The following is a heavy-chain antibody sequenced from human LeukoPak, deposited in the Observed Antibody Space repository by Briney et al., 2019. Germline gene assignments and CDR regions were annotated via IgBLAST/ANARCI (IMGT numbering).Heavy chain of an antibody. J-gene: IGHJ4*02. Sequence: SVTLSLTCAVSGGSISGSSYFWGWIRPPPGKGLEWIGCIYYIGYTYYNPSLKSRITISVDTSKNQFSLKLSSVTAADTAVYYCARVKEGIDYWGQGTLVTVSS. CDR1: GGSISGSSYF. CDR2: IYYIGYT. D-gene: IGHD3-10*01. CDR3: ARVKEGIDY. V-gene: IGHV4-39*01.